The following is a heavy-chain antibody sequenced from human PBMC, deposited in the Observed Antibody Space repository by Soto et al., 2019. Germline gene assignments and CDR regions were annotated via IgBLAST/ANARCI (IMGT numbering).Heavy chain of an antibody. Sequence: QVQLVQSGAEVKKPGSSVKVSYKASGGTFSSYALSWVRQAAGQGLEWMGGIIPMSGATNYAQKFQGRVTFTADESTNTAYLELTSLRSEDTAVYYCARGGPENDYWGQGTLVTVSS. J-gene: IGHJ4*02. D-gene: IGHD1-26*01. CDR3: ARGGPENDY. CDR2: IIPMSGAT. V-gene: IGHV1-69*12. CDR1: GGTFSSYA.